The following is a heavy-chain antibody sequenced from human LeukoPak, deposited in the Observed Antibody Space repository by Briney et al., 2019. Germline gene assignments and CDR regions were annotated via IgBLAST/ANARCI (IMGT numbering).Heavy chain of an antibody. J-gene: IGHJ4*02. V-gene: IGHV3-7*01. CDR3: ARVNPDYGDNHFDY. CDR1: GFTFSSYW. Sequence: GGSLRLSCAASGFTFSSYWMTWVRQAPGKGLEWVANIKQDGNAKFYVDSVKGRFTISRDNAKNSLYLQMNSLRAEDTAMYHCARVNPDYGDNHFDYWGKGSLVTVSS. CDR2: IKQDGNAK. D-gene: IGHD4-17*01.